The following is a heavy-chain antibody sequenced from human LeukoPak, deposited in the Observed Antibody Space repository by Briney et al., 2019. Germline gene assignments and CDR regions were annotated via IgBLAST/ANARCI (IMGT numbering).Heavy chain of an antibody. CDR3: ARIAPPWYSSSWWEDY. V-gene: IGHV3-74*01. J-gene: IGHJ4*02. Sequence: GGSLRLSCAASGFTLSTYWMHWVRQAPGKGLVWVARINPDGSTTTYADSVEGRFTISRDNSKNTLYLQMNSLRAEDTAVYYCARIAPPWYSSSWWEDYWGQGTLVTVSS. CDR1: GFTLSTYW. CDR2: INPDGSTT. D-gene: IGHD6-13*01.